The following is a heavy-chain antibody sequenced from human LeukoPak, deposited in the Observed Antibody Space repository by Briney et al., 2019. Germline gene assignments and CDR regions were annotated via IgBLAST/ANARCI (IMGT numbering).Heavy chain of an antibody. CDR2: INHSGST. V-gene: IGHV4-34*01. CDR3: ARTQWLVLRGAFDC. Sequence: PSETLSLTCAVYGGSFSGYYWSWIRQPPGKGLEWIGEINHSGSTNYNPSLKSRVTISVDTSKNQFSLKLSSVTAADTAVYYCARTQWLVLRGAFDCWGQGTLVTVSS. CDR1: GGSFSGYY. J-gene: IGHJ4*02. D-gene: IGHD6-19*01.